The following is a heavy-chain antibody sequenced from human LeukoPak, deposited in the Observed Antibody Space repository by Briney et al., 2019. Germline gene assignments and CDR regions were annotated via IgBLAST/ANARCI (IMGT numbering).Heavy chain of an antibody. D-gene: IGHD2-15*01. CDR1: GFTFSNYV. CDR3: AKSDLGHRSRQVGHFDY. CDR2: ISYDGSNK. J-gene: IGHJ4*02. Sequence: GGSLRLSCAASGFTFSNYVLGWVRQAPGKGQEWVTVISYDGSNKYYTDSVKGRFTISRDNSKNTLYLQMNSLRTEDTAVYYCAKSDLGHRSRQVGHFDYWGQGTLVTVSS. V-gene: IGHV3-30*18.